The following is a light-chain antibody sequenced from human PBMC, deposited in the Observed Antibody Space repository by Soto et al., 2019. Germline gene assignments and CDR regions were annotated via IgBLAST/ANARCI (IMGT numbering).Light chain of an antibody. CDR2: DAS. CDR1: QSSSSW. J-gene: IGKJ1*01. V-gene: IGKV1-5*01. CDR3: QQYNSYWRT. Sequence: DIQMTQSPSTLSASVGDRVTITCRASQSSSSWLAWYQQKPGKAPKLLIYDASSLESGVPSRFSGSGSGTEFTLTSSSLQPDDFATYYCQQYNSYWRTFGQGTKVEIK.